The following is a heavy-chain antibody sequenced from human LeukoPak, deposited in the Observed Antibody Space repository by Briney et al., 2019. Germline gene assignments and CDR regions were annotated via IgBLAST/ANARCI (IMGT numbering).Heavy chain of an antibody. V-gene: IGHV3-21*01. J-gene: IGHJ5*02. CDR3: ARASSGWANWFDP. D-gene: IGHD6-19*01. CDR2: ISSSSGYI. Sequence: PGGSLRLSCAASGFTFSSYSMNWVRQAPGRGLEWVSSISSSSGYIYYADSVKGRFTISRDNAKNSLYLQMNSLRAEDTAVYYCARASSGWANWFDPWGQGTLVTVSS. CDR1: GFTFSSYS.